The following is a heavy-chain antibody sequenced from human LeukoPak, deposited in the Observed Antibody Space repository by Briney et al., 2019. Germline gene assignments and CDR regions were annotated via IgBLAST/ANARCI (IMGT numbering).Heavy chain of an antibody. D-gene: IGHD6-6*01. Sequence: PSKTLSLTCSVSGASLSTSPYYWGWIRQPPGKGLEWIGNIYYTGSTYYNVSLNSRVTISIDTSKNLFSLRLNSMTAADTAVYYCARAFRAARRYFDYWGQGTLVTVSS. CDR2: IYYTGST. V-gene: IGHV4-39*01. CDR1: GASLSTSPYY. CDR3: ARAFRAARRYFDY. J-gene: IGHJ4*02.